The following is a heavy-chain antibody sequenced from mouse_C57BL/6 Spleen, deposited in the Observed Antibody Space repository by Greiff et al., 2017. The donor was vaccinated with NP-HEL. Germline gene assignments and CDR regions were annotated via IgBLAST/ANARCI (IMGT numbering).Heavy chain of an antibody. V-gene: IGHV5-15*01. Sequence: DVKLVESGGGLVQPGGSLKLSCAASGFTFSDYGMAWVRQAPRKGPEWVAFISNLAYSIYYADTVTGRFTISRENAKNTLYLEMSSLRSEDTAMYYCARQDDGYSGAMDYWGQGTSVTVSS. CDR3: ARQDDGYSGAMDY. CDR2: ISNLAYSI. J-gene: IGHJ4*01. D-gene: IGHD2-3*01. CDR1: GFTFSDYG.